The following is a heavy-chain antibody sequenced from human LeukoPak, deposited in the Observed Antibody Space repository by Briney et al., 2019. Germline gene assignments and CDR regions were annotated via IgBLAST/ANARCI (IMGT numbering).Heavy chain of an antibody. CDR3: AANPGIAAAGTGFDY. J-gene: IGHJ4*02. V-gene: IGHV4-4*02. CDR2: IYHSGST. D-gene: IGHD6-13*01. Sequence: SETLSLTCAVSGGSISSSNWWSWVRQPPGKGLEWIGEIYHSGSTNYNPSLKSRVTISVDKSKNQFSLKLSSVTAADTAVYYCAANPGIAAAGTGFDYWGQGTLVTVSS. CDR1: GGSISSSNW.